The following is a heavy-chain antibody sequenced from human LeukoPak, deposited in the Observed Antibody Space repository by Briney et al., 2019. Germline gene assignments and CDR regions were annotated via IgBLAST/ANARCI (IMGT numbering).Heavy chain of an antibody. CDR3: ARLVDYDILTAYPAYYFDY. V-gene: IGHV4-59*08. Sequence: SETLSLTCTVSGGSISSYYWSWIRQPPGKGLEWIRFIYYSGSTNYNPSLRSRVTISVDTSKNQFSLKLSSVTAADTAVYYCARLVDYDILTAYPAYYFDYWGQGTLVTVSS. CDR2: IYYSGST. CDR1: GGSISSYY. J-gene: IGHJ4*02. D-gene: IGHD3-9*01.